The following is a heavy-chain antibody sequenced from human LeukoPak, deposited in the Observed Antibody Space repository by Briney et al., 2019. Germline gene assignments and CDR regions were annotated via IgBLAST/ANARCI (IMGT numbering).Heavy chain of an antibody. Sequence: GGSLTLSCAASGFTFSSYSIKWVRQAPGQGLEWVSYISSSSSTIYYADSVKGRFTISRDNAKNSLYLQMNSLSDEDTAVYYSARVARLYYGLYWGQGTLVTVSS. CDR2: ISSSSSTI. J-gene: IGHJ4*02. CDR1: GFTFSSYS. V-gene: IGHV3-48*02. CDR3: ARVARLYYGLY. D-gene: IGHD3-22*01.